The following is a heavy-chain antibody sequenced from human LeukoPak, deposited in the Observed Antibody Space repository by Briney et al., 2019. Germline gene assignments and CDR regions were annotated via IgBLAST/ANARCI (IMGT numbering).Heavy chain of an antibody. V-gene: IGHV4-30-2*01. CDR2: IYHSGST. CDR1: GGSISSGGYS. Sequence: SQTLSLTCAVSGGSISSGGYSWSWIRQPPGKGLEWIGYIYHSGSTYYNPSLKSRVTISVDRSKNQFSLKLSSVTAEDTAVYYCARDSDTYDAFDIWGQGTMVTVSS. J-gene: IGHJ3*02. CDR3: ARDSDTYDAFDI.